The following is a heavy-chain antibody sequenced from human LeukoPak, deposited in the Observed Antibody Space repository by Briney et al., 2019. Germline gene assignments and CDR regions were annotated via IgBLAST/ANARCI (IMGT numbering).Heavy chain of an antibody. J-gene: IGHJ6*02. CDR3: ARDGSVSSSSGFQGYYYYGMDV. Sequence: GASVKVSCKASGGTFTSYYMHWVRQAPGQGLEWMGIINPSGGSTSYAQKFQGRVTMTRDTSTSTVYMELSSLRSEDTAVYYCARDGSVSSSSGFQGYYYYGMDVWGQGTTVTVSS. D-gene: IGHD6-6*01. CDR2: INPSGGST. CDR1: GGTFTSYY. V-gene: IGHV1-46*01.